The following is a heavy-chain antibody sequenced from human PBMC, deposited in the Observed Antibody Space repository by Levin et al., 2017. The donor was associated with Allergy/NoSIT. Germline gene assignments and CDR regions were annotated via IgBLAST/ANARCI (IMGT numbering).Heavy chain of an antibody. CDR2: ISTTSTYT. Sequence: GESLKISCTASGFTFSDYYINWIRQAPGRGLEWISYISTTSTYTNYADSVKGRFTVSRDNLRNSLYLQMNSLRDDDTAIYFCAREKWVSAPFDLWGRGTPVTVSS. CDR1: GFTFSDYY. V-gene: IGHV3-11*05. J-gene: IGHJ2*01. CDR3: AREKWVSAPFDL. D-gene: IGHD1-26*01.